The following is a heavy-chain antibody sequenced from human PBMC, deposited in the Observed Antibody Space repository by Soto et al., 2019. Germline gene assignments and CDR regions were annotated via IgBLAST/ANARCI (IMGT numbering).Heavy chain of an antibody. CDR2: IYYSGST. V-gene: IGHV4-30-4*01. CDR3: ARELLFYDSDGFSWDDAFDI. Sequence: QVQLQESGPGLVKPSQTLSLTCTVSGASINSGDYYWSWIRQPPGKGLEWIGHIYYSGSTYYNPSLKSRVTMSLDRPKNQFSLKLSSVTAADTAVYYCARELLFYDSDGFSWDDAFDIWGQGTMVTVSS. D-gene: IGHD3-22*01. J-gene: IGHJ3*02. CDR1: GASINSGDYY.